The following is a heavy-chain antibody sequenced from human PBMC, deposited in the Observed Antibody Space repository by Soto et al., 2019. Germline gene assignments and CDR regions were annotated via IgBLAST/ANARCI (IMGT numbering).Heavy chain of an antibody. V-gene: IGHV3-23*01. J-gene: IGHJ4*02. CDR2: ISGSGGST. D-gene: IGHD3-22*01. CDR1: GFSFSSYA. Sequence: GFLRLSCAASGFSFSSYAMSWVRQAPGKGLEWVSAISGSGGSTYYADSVKGRFTISRDNSKNTLYLQMNSLRAEDTAVYYCAKESGYDSSGYYYFDYWGQGTLVTVSS. CDR3: AKESGYDSSGYYYFDY.